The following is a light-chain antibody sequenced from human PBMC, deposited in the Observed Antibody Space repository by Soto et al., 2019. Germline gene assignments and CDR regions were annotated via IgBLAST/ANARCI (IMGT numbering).Light chain of an antibody. CDR2: DAS. CDR1: QNISSW. J-gene: IGKJ1*01. Sequence: DIPMTQSPSALSASVGDRVTITCRASQNISSWLAWYQQKAGKAPKSLIYDASSLESGVPSRMSGSGSGTEFTFTITNLQPDDSATYYCQHYKAFSPWTFGQGTKVEIK. CDR3: QHYKAFSPWT. V-gene: IGKV1-5*01.